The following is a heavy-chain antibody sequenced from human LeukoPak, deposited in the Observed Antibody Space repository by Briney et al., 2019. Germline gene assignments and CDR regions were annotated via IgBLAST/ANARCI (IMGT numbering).Heavy chain of an antibody. CDR3: ARGGYSGKDYNN. CDR2: IYYSGST. CDR1: GCSISSYY. Sequence: SETLSLTCTVSGCSISSYYWSWIRQPPGKGLKWVWYIYYSGSTNYNPSLKSRVTISVDTSKNHFSLKLSSVTAADTAVYYCARGGYSGKDYNNWGQGTLVTVSS. V-gene: IGHV4-59*01. J-gene: IGHJ4*02. D-gene: IGHD5-12*01.